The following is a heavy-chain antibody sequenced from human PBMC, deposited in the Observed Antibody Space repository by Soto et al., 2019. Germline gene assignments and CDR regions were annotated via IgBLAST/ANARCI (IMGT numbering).Heavy chain of an antibody. CDR1: GYTFTSYA. D-gene: IGHD5-18*01. CDR2: INAGNGNT. J-gene: IGHJ6*02. Sequence: ASVKVSCKASGYTFTSYAMHWVRQAPGQRLEWMGWINAGNGNTKYSQKFQGRVTITRDTSASTAYMELSSLRSEDTAVYYCARQDKAMVKGYYYYGMDVWGQGTTVTVSS. V-gene: IGHV1-3*01. CDR3: ARQDKAMVKGYYYYGMDV.